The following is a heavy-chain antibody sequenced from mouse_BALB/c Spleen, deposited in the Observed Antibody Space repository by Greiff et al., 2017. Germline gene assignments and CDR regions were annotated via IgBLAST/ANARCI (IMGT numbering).Heavy chain of an antibody. Sequence: VKLVESGPGLVAPSQSLSITCTVSGFSLTDYGVSWIRQPPGKGLEWLGVIWGGGSTYYNSALKSRLSISKDNSKSQVFLKMNSLQTDDTAMYYCAKHGDYDYDVGYAMDYWGQGTSVTVSS. J-gene: IGHJ4*01. CDR2: IWGGGST. D-gene: IGHD2-4*01. CDR1: GFSLTDYG. CDR3: AKHGDYDYDVGYAMDY. V-gene: IGHV2-6-5*01.